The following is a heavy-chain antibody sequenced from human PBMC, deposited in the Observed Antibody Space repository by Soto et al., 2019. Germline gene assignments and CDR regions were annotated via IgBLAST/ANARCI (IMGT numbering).Heavy chain of an antibody. CDR3: AREGEVFDGSGSYGYGMDV. CDR1: GFTFSSYS. D-gene: IGHD3-10*01. V-gene: IGHV3-21*01. Sequence: GGSLRLSCAASGFTFSSYSMNWVRQAPGKGLEWVSSISSSSSYIYYADSVKGRFTISRDNAKNSLYLQMNSLRAEDTAVYYCAREGEVFDGSGSYGYGMDVWGQGTTVTVSS. CDR2: ISSSSSYI. J-gene: IGHJ6*02.